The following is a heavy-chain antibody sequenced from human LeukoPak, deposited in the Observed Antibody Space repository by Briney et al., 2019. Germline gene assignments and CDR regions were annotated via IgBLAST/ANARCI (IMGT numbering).Heavy chain of an antibody. J-gene: IGHJ4*02. V-gene: IGHV4-4*07. D-gene: IGHD5-24*01. CDR2: IYTSGST. CDR1: GGSISSYY. CDR3: ARDATRDGYNFIGY. Sequence: SETLSLTCTVSGGSISSYYWSWIRQTAGKGLEWIGRIYTSGSTNYNPSLKSRVTMSVDTSKNQFSLKLSSVTAADTAVYYCARDATRDGYNFIGYWGQGTLVTVSS.